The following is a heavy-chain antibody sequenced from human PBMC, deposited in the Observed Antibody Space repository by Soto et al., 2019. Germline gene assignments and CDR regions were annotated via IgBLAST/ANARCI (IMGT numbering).Heavy chain of an antibody. Sequence: QITLKESGPTRVKPTQTLALTCTFSGFSLTTSGVGVGWIRKTPGKALEWLAVIYWDADKRYNPSLKNRLTITKDTSKNQVVLIMADMDPVDTATYFCAHRGYMYGNWDHGYFDYWGQGTLVTVSS. CDR2: IYWDADK. V-gene: IGHV2-5*02. CDR1: GFSLTTSGVG. CDR3: AHRGYMYGNWDHGYFDY. J-gene: IGHJ4*02. D-gene: IGHD5-18*01.